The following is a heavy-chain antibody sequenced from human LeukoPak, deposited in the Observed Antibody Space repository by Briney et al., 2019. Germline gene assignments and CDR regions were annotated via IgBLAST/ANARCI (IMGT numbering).Heavy chain of an antibody. CDR3: AKDKAYKLHWFDP. V-gene: IGHV3-30*18. D-gene: IGHD2-2*01. CDR1: GFIFSSYG. J-gene: IGHJ5*02. CDR2: ISYDGSNK. Sequence: GGSLRLSCAASGFIFSSYGMHWVRQAPGKGLEWVAVISYDGSNKYYADSVKGRFTTSRDDSKNTLYLQMNSLRAEDTALYYCAKDKAYKLHWFDPWGQGTLVTVSS.